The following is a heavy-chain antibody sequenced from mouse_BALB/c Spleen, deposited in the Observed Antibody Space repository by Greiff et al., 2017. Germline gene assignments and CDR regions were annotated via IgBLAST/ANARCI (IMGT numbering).Heavy chain of an antibody. CDR3: ARTRALMDY. CDR1: GFTFSSYG. CDR2: ISSGGSYT. D-gene: IGHD3-1*01. J-gene: IGHJ4*01. Sequence: EVQVVESGGDLVKPGGSLKLSCAASGFTFSSYGMSWVRQTPDKRLEWVATISSGGSYTYYPDSVKGRFTISRDNAKNTLYLQMSSLKSEDTAMYYCARTRALMDYWGQGTSVTVSS. V-gene: IGHV5-6*01.